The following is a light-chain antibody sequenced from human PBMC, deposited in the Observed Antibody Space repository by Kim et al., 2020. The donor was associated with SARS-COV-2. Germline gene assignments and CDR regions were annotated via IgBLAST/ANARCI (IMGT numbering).Light chain of an antibody. CDR2: LNSDGSH. V-gene: IGLV4-69*01. CDR1: SGHSSYA. CDR3: QTWGTGIRV. J-gene: IGLJ3*02. Sequence: ASVKLTCTRSSGHSSYAIACHQQQPEKGPRYLMKLNSDGSHSKGDGIPDRFSGSSSGAERYLTISSLQSEDEADYYCQTWGTGIRVFGGGTQLTVL.